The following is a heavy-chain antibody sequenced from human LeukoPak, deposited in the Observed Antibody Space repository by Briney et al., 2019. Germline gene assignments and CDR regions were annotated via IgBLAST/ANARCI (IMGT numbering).Heavy chain of an antibody. D-gene: IGHD3-3*01. Sequence: SETLSLTCAVYGGSFSGYYWSWIRQPPGKGLEWIGEINHSGSTNYNPSLKSRVTISVDTSKNKFSLKLSSVTAADTAVYYCARGGAGWSGYYLGYYYYMDVWGKGTTVTVSS. CDR3: ARGGAGWSGYYLGYYYYMDV. CDR1: GGSFSGYY. CDR2: INHSGST. V-gene: IGHV4-34*01. J-gene: IGHJ6*03.